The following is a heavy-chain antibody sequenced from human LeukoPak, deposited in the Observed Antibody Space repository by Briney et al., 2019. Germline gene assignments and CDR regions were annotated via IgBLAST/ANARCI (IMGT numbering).Heavy chain of an antibody. Sequence: SETLSLTCTVSGGSISSYYWSWIRQPPGKGLEWIGYIYYSGSTNYNPSLKGRVTISVDTSKNQFSLKLSSVTAADTAVYYCARSYIAYSSSYLRFEPWGQGTLVTVSS. CDR2: IYYSGST. J-gene: IGHJ5*02. D-gene: IGHD6-13*01. CDR3: ARSYIAYSSSYLRFEP. V-gene: IGHV4-59*01. CDR1: GGSISSYY.